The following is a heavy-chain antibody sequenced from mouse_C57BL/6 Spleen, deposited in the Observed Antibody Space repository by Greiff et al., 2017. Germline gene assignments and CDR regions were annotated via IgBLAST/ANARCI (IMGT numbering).Heavy chain of an antibody. CDR2: IYPGSGST. D-gene: IGHD1-1*01. CDR1: GYTFTSYW. Sequence: QVQLQQPGAELVKPGASVKMSCKASGYTFTSYWITWVKQRPGQGLEWIGDIYPGSGSTNYNEKFKSKATLTVDTSSSTAYMQLSSLTSEDSAVYYCARGPYYYGSSTRGYFDYWGQGTTLTVSS. CDR3: ARGPYYYGSSTRGYFDY. J-gene: IGHJ2*01. V-gene: IGHV1-55*01.